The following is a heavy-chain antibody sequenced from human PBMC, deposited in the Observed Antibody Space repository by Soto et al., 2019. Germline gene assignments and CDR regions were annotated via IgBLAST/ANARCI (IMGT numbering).Heavy chain of an antibody. CDR3: ARHLAVAPTGYAFDI. D-gene: IGHD6-19*01. V-gene: IGHV5-51*01. Sequence: HGESLKISCKVSGYSFTSYWIGWVRQMPGKGLEWLGIIYPGDSDTRYSPSFQGQVTISADKSISTAYLQWSSLKASDTAMYYCARHLAVAPTGYAFDIWGQGTMVTVSS. CDR1: GYSFTSYW. J-gene: IGHJ3*02. CDR2: IYPGDSDT.